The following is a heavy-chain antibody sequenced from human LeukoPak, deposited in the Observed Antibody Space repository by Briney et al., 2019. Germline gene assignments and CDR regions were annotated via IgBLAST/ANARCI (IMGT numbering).Heavy chain of an antibody. CDR3: ARESFAARWD. CDR1: GFTFSSYW. V-gene: IGHV3-7*01. CDR2: IKQDGSQK. Sequence: GGSLRLSCAASGFTFSSYWMSWVRQAPEKGLEWVANIKQDGSQKYYVDSVKGRFTISRDNANNLLYLQMNSLRAEDTAVYYCARESFAARWDWGQGTLVTVSS. J-gene: IGHJ4*02. D-gene: IGHD6-6*01.